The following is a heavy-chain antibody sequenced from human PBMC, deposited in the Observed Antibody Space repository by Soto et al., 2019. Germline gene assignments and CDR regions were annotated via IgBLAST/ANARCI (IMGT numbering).Heavy chain of an antibody. CDR2: ISPFNGNT. CDR1: GYTFPGYG. D-gene: IGHD3-9*01. V-gene: IGHV1-18*01. CDR3: ARGLKAVTMNADWEFDS. Sequence: GASVKVCCKASGYTFPGYGISWVRQAPGQGLEWMGWISPFNGNTHYAQHLQGRVTMTTDTSTSTAYMELRSLTSDDTAIYYCARGLKAVTMNADWEFDSWGQGTLVAVSS. J-gene: IGHJ4*02.